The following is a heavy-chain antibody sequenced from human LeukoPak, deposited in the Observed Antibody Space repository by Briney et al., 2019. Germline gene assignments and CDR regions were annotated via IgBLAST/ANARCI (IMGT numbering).Heavy chain of an antibody. CDR2: MNPNSGNT. CDR3: ARGRGQWLVRGYYFDY. Sequence: GASVKVSCKASGGTFSSYAINWVRQATGQGLEWMGWMNPNSGNTGYAQKFQGRVTMTRNTSISTAYMELSSLRSEDTAVYYCARGRGQWLVRGYYFDYWGQGTLVTVSS. V-gene: IGHV1-8*02. J-gene: IGHJ4*02. CDR1: GGTFSSYA. D-gene: IGHD6-19*01.